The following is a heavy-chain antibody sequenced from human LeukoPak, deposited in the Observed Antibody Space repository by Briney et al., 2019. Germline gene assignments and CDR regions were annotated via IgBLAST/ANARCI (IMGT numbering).Heavy chain of an antibody. CDR3: AGDWGGDFDY. CDR2: ISTGSNYI. J-gene: IGHJ4*02. D-gene: IGHD3-10*01. Sequence: PGRSLRLPCAASGFSFSSYTMNWVRQAPGKGLEWVSSISTGSNYIYYADSVKGRFAISRDNAKNSLYLQLNSLRAEDTAVYYCAGDWGGDFDYWGQGTLVTVSS. V-gene: IGHV3-21*01. CDR1: GFSFSSYT.